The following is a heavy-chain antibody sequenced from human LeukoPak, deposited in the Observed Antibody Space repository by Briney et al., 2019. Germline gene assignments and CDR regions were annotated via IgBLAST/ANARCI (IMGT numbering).Heavy chain of an antibody. D-gene: IGHD1-26*01. J-gene: IGHJ4*02. CDR3: ARDLLGWELHYFDY. Sequence: GGSLRLSYAASGFTFSTYNMNWVRQAPGKGLEWVSSISGSSSYIYYADSVKGRFSISRDNAKNSLYLQMNSLRAEDTAVYYCARDLLGWELHYFDYWGQGTLVTVSS. CDR2: ISGSSSYI. CDR1: GFTFSTYN. V-gene: IGHV3-21*01.